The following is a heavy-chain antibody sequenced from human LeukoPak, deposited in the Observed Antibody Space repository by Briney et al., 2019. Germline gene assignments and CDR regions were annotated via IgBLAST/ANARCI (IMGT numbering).Heavy chain of an antibody. CDR1: GGSISSSSYY. CDR2: IYYSGST. Sequence: PSETLSLTCTVSGGSISSSSYYWGWIRQPPGKGLEWIGSIYYSGSTYYNPSLKSRVTISVDTSKNQFSLKLSSVTAADTAVYYCARRTVSHWYFDLWGRGTLVTVSS. CDR3: ARRTVSHWYFDL. D-gene: IGHD4-17*01. J-gene: IGHJ2*01. V-gene: IGHV4-39*01.